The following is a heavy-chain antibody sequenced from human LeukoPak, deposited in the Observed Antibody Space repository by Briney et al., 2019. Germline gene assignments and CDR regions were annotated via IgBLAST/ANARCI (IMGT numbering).Heavy chain of an antibody. D-gene: IGHD7-27*01. CDR1: GGSISSGDYY. CDR2: IYYSGST. CDR3: ARDESTHGEGSPDAFDI. Sequence: TPSETLSLTCTVSGGSISSGDYYWSWIRQPPGKGLEWIGYIYYSGSTYYNPSLKSRVTISVDTSKNQFSLKLSSVTAADTAVYYCARDESTHGEGSPDAFDIWGQGTMVTVSS. J-gene: IGHJ3*02. V-gene: IGHV4-30-4*08.